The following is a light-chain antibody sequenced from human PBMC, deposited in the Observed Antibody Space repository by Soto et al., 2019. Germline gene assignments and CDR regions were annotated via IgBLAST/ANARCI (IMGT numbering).Light chain of an antibody. J-gene: IGKJ3*01. CDR1: QSVSSGY. Sequence: EIVLTQSPGTLSLSPGERATLSCRASQSVSSGYLAWYQQKPGQAPRLLIYGASSRATGIPDRFSGSGSGTDFTITISRLAPEDFAVYYCQQYGSSPVTFGPGTKVDIK. CDR3: QQYGSSPVT. CDR2: GAS. V-gene: IGKV3-20*01.